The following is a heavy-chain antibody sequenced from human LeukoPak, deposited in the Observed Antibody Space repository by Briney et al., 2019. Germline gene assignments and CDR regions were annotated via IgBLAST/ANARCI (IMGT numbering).Heavy chain of an antibody. J-gene: IGHJ4*02. V-gene: IGHV3-23*01. CDR2: ISGSGGST. D-gene: IGHD1-1*01. CDR1: GFTFSSYA. Sequence: PGGSLRLSCAASGFTFSSYAMSWVRQAPGKGLEYVSVISGSGGSTHYRDSVKGRFTISRDNSKNPLYLQMNSLRVEDTAVYYCAKDGTTTITFDYWGQGTLVTVSS. CDR3: AKDGTTTITFDY.